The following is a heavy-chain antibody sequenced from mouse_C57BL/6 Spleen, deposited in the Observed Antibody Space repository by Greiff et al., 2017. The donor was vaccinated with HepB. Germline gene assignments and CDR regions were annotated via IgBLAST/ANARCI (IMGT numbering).Heavy chain of an antibody. D-gene: IGHD1-1*01. J-gene: IGHJ1*03. Sequence: EVMLVESGEGLVKPGGSLKLSCAASGFTFSSYAMSWVRQTPEKRLEWVAYISSGGDYIYYADTVKGRFTISRDNARNTLYLQMSSLKSEDTAMYYCTRDRYYYGSSHWYFDVWGTGTTVTVSS. V-gene: IGHV5-9-1*02. CDR2: ISSGGDYI. CDR3: TRDRYYYGSSHWYFDV. CDR1: GFTFSSYA.